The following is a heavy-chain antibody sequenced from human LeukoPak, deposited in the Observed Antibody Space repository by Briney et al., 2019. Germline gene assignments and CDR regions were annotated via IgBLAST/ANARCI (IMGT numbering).Heavy chain of an antibody. CDR3: ARDQNWSPDW. CDR2: INSRGNTK. V-gene: IGHV3-48*03. J-gene: IGHJ4*02. Sequence: GGSLRLSCAASGFTFSTYEMNWVRQAPGKGLEWVSYINSRGNTKHYSDSVRGRFTVSRDNAKNSLYLQMNSLRAEDTAMHYCARDQNWSPDWWGQGTLVTVSS. D-gene: IGHD1-1*01. CDR1: GFTFSTYE.